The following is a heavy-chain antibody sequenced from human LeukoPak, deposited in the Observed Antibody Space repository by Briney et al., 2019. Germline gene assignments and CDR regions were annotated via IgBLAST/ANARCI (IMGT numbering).Heavy chain of an antibody. CDR1: GFTFSSYW. V-gene: IGHV3-7*03. CDR3: ARGGYYYDSSGYIFDY. D-gene: IGHD3-22*01. Sequence: SGGSLRLSCAASGFTFSSYWMSWVRQAPGKGLEWVANIKQDGSEKYYVDSVKGRFTISRDNAKNSLYLQMNSLRAEDTAVYYCARGGYYYDSSGYIFDYWGQGTLVTVSS. J-gene: IGHJ4*02. CDR2: IKQDGSEK.